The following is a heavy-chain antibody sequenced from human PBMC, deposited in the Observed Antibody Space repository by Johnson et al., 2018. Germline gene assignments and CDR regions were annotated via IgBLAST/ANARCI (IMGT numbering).Heavy chain of an antibody. Sequence: QVQLVQSGAEVKKPGSSVKVSCKASGGTFSSYAISWVRQAPGQGLEWMGGIIPIFGTANYAQKFQGRVTITADESTSTAYMELGSLRSEDTAVYYRAGVSGILTPSALYGMDVWGQGPTVTVSS. CDR2: IIPIFGTA. D-gene: IGHD3-9*01. CDR1: GGTFSSYA. J-gene: IGHJ6*02. CDR3: AGVSGILTPSALYGMDV. V-gene: IGHV1-69*12.